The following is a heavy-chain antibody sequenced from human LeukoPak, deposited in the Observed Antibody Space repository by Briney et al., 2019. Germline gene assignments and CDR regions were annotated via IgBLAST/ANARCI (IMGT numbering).Heavy chain of an antibody. CDR1: GYTFTSYD. Sequence: GASVKVSCKASGYTFTSYDINWVRQATGQGLEWMGWMNPNSGNTGYAQKFQGRVTITRNTSISTAYMELSSLRSEDTAVYYCARADCSGGSCYSDYWGQGTLVTVSS. CDR2: MNPNSGNT. V-gene: IGHV1-8*03. J-gene: IGHJ4*02. D-gene: IGHD2-15*01. CDR3: ARADCSGGSCYSDY.